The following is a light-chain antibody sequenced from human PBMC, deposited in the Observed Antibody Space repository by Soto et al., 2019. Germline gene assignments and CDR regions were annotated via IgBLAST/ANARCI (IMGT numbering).Light chain of an antibody. CDR3: QSYDSSLSGHVV. Sequence: QLVLTQPPSVSGAPGQRVTISCTGSSSNLGSGFDVQWYQQLPGTAPKLLIYYNDNRPSGVPDRFSGSKSGTSASLAITGLQADDEADYYCQSYDSSLSGHVVFGGGTQLTVL. CDR2: YND. CDR1: SSNLGSGFD. V-gene: IGLV1-40*01. J-gene: IGLJ2*01.